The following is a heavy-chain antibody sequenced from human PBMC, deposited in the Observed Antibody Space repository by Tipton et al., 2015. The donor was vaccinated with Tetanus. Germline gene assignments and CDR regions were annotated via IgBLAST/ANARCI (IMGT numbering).Heavy chain of an antibody. CDR1: GDSISRGGYS. V-gene: IGHV4-31*03. D-gene: IGHD2-15*01. CDR3: ARGGLCVGPACAGISPLLDV. J-gene: IGHJ2*01. CDR2: IYYSGST. Sequence: TLSLTCTVSGDSISRGGYSWNWIRQHPEKGLEWIGNIYYSGSTYSSPSLKSRVTVSLDTSKKHFSLRLSSVTAADTAVYYCARGGLCVGPACAGISPLLDVWGRGTLVTVSS.